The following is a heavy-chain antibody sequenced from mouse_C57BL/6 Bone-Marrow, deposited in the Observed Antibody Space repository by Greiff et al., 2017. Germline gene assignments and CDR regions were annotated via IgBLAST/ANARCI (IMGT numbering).Heavy chain of an antibody. J-gene: IGHJ2*01. CDR1: GYTFTSYW. CDR2: IDPNSGGT. Sequence: QVQLQQPGAELVKPGASVKLSCKASGYTFTSYWMHWVKQRPGRGLEWIGRIDPNSGGTKYNEKFKSKATLTVDKPSSTAYMQLSSLTSEDSAVYYCAREGRQLRLRTYYFDYWGQGTTLTVSS. V-gene: IGHV1-72*01. CDR3: AREGRQLRLRTYYFDY. D-gene: IGHD3-2*02.